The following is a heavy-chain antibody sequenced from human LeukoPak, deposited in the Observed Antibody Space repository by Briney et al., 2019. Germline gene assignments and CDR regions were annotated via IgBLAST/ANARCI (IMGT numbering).Heavy chain of an antibody. V-gene: IGHV3-21*06. Sequence: GGSLRLSCAASGFTFKTYSMNWVRQAPGKGLEWVSSITPTSSKTHIYYADSVKGRFTISRDNANNSLYLQMNSLRVEDTAVYYCARGYLNINWFDPWGQGTLVTVSS. J-gene: IGHJ5*02. D-gene: IGHD3-16*02. CDR3: ARGYLNINWFDP. CDR2: ITPTSSKTHI. CDR1: GFTFKTYS.